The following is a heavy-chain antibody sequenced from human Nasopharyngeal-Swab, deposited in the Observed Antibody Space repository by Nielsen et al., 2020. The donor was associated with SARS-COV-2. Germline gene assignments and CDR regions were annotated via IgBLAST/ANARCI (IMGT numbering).Heavy chain of an antibody. Sequence: ASVKVSCKASGYTFTSYAMHWVRQAPGQRLEWMGWINAGNGNTKYSQKFQGRVTITRDTSASTAYMELSSLRSEETAVNYCARDYLSRTNYGSDYWGQGTLVTVSS. D-gene: IGHD3-10*01. V-gene: IGHV1-3*01. J-gene: IGHJ4*02. CDR1: GYTFTSYA. CDR2: INAGNGNT. CDR3: ARDYLSRTNYGSDY.